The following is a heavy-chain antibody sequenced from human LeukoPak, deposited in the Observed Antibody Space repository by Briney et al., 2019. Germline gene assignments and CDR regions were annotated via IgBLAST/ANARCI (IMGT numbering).Heavy chain of an antibody. CDR1: GDSVSNNSAA. CDR2: TYYRSKWYH. Sequence: SQTLSLTCAISGDSVSNNSAAWNWIRQSPSRGLEWLGRTYYRSKWYHDYPLSVKSRITINPDTSRNQSSLQLNSVTPEDTAVYFCARGWTVTGGYYFDYWGQGTLVTVSS. V-gene: IGHV6-1*01. CDR3: ARGWTVTGGYYFDY. J-gene: IGHJ4*02. D-gene: IGHD6-25*01.